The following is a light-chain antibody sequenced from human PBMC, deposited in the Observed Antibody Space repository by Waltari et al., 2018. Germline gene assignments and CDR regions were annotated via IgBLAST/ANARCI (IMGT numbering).Light chain of an antibody. J-gene: IGLJ2*01. CDR1: SSGVGSYNS. V-gene: IGLV2-18*02. CDR3: SSYTSSSTLV. Sequence: QSALTQPPSVSGSPGQSVTISCTGTSSGVGSYNSVSWYQQPPGTAPKLMIYEVSNRLSGVPDRFSGSKSGNTASLTISGLQAEDEADYYCSSYTSSSTLVFGGGTKLTVL. CDR2: EVS.